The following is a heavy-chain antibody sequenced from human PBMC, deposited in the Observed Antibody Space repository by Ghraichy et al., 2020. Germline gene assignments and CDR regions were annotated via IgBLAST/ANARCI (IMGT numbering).Heavy chain of an antibody. CDR3: ARVEVDDYGSGSYYDY. D-gene: IGHD3-10*01. CDR1: GGSISSGGYY. CDR2: IYYSGST. J-gene: IGHJ4*02. V-gene: IGHV4-31*03. Sequence: SETLSLTCTVSGGSISSGGYYWSWIRQHPGKGLEWIGYIYYSGSTYYNPSLKSRVTISVDTSKNQFSLKLSSVTAADTAVYYCARVEVDDYGSGSYYDYWGQGTLVTVSS.